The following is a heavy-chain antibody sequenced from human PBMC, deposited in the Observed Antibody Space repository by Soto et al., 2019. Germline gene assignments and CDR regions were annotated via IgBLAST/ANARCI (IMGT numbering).Heavy chain of an antibody. D-gene: IGHD6-6*01. Sequence: QLQLVESGGGVVQPGRSLRLSCAASGFTFSTYGMHWVRQAPGKGLEWVAVISYDGNNKYYADSVKGRFTISRDNSKNTLYLQMNSLRPEDTAVYYCAKVSAQLVHYFYFHYMDVRGKGTTVTVSS. CDR2: ISYDGNNK. CDR1: GFTFSTYG. V-gene: IGHV3-30*18. J-gene: IGHJ6*03. CDR3: AKVSAQLVHYFYFHYMDV.